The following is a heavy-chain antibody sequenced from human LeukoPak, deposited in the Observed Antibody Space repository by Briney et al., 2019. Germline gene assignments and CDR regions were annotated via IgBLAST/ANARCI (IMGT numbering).Heavy chain of an antibody. Sequence: PGGSLRLSCAASGFTFSDYSMNWVRQAPGKGLEWVSYISGGSSTMYYADSVKGLFTISRDNAKNSLYLQMNSLRAEDTAVYYCARDRGQTGYYWSYYYYMDVWGIGTTVTVSS. CDR2: ISGGSSTM. D-gene: IGHD3-9*01. V-gene: IGHV3-48*01. CDR3: ARDRGQTGYYWSYYYYMDV. J-gene: IGHJ6*03. CDR1: GFTFSDYS.